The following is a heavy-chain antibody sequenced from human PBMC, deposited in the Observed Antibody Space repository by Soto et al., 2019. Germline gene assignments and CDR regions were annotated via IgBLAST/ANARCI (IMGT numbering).Heavy chain of an antibody. V-gene: IGHV1-18*03. CDR1: GYSFTRYG. CDR3: AMVDVYVTPSPQDV. Sequence: GASVKVSCKASGYSFTRYGIGWARQAPGQGLKWMGWINAYNGNTNYAQNLKGRLTLTTDTSTTTAYMELRSLRSNDMFIYYCAMVDVYVTPSPQDVWGQGTTVTVSS. J-gene: IGHJ6*02. D-gene: IGHD3-16*01. CDR2: INAYNGNT.